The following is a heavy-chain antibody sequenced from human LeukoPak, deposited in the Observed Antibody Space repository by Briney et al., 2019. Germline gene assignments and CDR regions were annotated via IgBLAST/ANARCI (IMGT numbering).Heavy chain of an antibody. CDR3: ARGLNDSWTGENY. J-gene: IGHJ4*02. CDR2: INHSGST. V-gene: IGHV4-34*01. D-gene: IGHD3-3*01. Sequence: PGGTLRLSCAASGFTFSSYVMSWVRQAPGKGLEWIGEINHSGSTNYNPSLKSRVTISLDTSKSQFSLKMRYVTAADTAVYYCARGLNDSWTGENYWGQGTLVTVSS. CDR1: GFTFSSYV.